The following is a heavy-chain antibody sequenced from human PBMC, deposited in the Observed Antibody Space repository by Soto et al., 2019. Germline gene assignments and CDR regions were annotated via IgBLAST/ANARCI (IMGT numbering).Heavy chain of an antibody. D-gene: IGHD2-21*02. Sequence: QVQLVQSGAEVKKPGASVKVSCKASGYTFTSYAMHWVRQAPGQRLGWVGWINAGNGNTKYSQKVQGRVTITRDTSASTAYMELSSLRSEDTAVYYCERSIVVVTAADYWGQGTLVTVSS. V-gene: IGHV1-3*01. CDR1: GYTFTSYA. CDR2: INAGNGNT. CDR3: ERSIVVVTAADY. J-gene: IGHJ4*02.